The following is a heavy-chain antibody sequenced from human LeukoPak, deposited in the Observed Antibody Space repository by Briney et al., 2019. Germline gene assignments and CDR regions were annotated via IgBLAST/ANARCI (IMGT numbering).Heavy chain of an antibody. CDR3: AKDSEWAADY. CDR1: GFPFSDYG. J-gene: IGHJ4*02. D-gene: IGHD1-26*01. V-gene: IGHV3-30*02. Sequence: EPGGSLRLSCAASGFPFSDYGVHWVRQAPGKGLEWVAFMHSNENIKWYADSVKGRFSISRDNSKNTVYLQMNSLAGDDTAVYYCAKDSEWAADYWGQGTLVFVSS. CDR2: MHSNENIK.